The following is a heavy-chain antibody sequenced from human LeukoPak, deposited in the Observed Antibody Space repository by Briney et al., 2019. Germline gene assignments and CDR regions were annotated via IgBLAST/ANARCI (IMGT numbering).Heavy chain of an antibody. CDR1: GGSISSYY. CDR3: ARHGGYSSGWYGPLYYFDY. D-gene: IGHD6-19*01. Sequence: SETLSLTCTVPGGSISSYYWSWIRRPPGKGLEWIGYIYYSGSTNYNPSLKSRVTISVDTSKNQFSLKLSSVTAADTAVYYCARHGGYSSGWYGPLYYFDYWGQGTLVTVSS. V-gene: IGHV4-59*08. J-gene: IGHJ4*02. CDR2: IYYSGST.